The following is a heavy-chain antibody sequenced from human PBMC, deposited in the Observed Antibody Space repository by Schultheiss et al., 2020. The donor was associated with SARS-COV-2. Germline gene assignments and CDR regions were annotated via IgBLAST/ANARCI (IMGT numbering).Heavy chain of an antibody. V-gene: IGHV3-74*01. Sequence: GGSLRLSCAASGFTFSSYSMNWVRQAPGKGLEWVSRIYTDGSSTSYADSVKGRFTISRDNSKNTLYLQMNSLRAEDTAVYYCVRETMVHYYFDYWGQGTLVTVSS. CDR1: GFTFSSYS. J-gene: IGHJ4*02. CDR2: IYTDGSST. D-gene: IGHD3-10*01. CDR3: VRETMVHYYFDY.